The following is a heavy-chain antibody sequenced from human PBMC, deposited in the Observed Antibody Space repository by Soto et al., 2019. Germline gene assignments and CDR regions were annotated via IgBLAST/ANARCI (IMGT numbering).Heavy chain of an antibody. V-gene: IGHV3-73*02. CDR2: IRSKVNTYAT. CDR1: GFTFSGSA. Sequence: EVQLVESGGDLVQPGGSPKVSCAASGFTFSGSAIHWVRQASGKGLEWVGRIRSKVNTYATAYAASVKGRFSISRDDSKNTAYLEMNSLKTEDTAVYYCTRFSIDSSSGWFDAWGQGTLVAVSS. D-gene: IGHD6-6*01. J-gene: IGHJ5*02. CDR3: TRFSIDSSSGWFDA.